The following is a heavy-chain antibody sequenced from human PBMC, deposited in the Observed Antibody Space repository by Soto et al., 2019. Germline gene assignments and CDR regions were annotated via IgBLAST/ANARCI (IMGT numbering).Heavy chain of an antibody. Sequence: EVQLVESGGGLVQPGGSLRLSCAASGFTFSSYSMNWVRQAPGKGLEWVSYISSSSSTIYYADSVKGRFTISRDNAKNSLYLQMNSLRAEDTAVYYCARLKRSDDILTGDNYYYYYYMDVWGKGTTVTVS. CDR3: ARLKRSDDILTGDNYYYYYYMDV. J-gene: IGHJ6*03. D-gene: IGHD3-9*01. V-gene: IGHV3-48*01. CDR2: ISSSSSTI. CDR1: GFTFSSYS.